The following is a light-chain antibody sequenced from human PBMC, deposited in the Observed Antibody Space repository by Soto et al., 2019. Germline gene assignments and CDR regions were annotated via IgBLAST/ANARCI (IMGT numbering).Light chain of an antibody. CDR3: HQYNTSPWT. V-gene: IGKV3-20*01. J-gene: IGKJ1*01. Sequence: EIVVTQSPGTLSLSPGDRATLSCRAIQSVSIDYLAWYQQKPGRPLMLLIYATSSRATGIPDRFSGSGSGTDFSLTISRLEPEDFAVYFCHQYNTSPWTCGQGTTVEIK. CDR2: ATS. CDR1: QSVSIDY.